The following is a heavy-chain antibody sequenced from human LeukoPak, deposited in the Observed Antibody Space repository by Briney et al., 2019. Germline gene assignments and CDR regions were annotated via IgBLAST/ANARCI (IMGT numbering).Heavy chain of an antibody. CDR3: VRLGDGDIDY. CDR2: TYYRSNGHY. CDR1: GDSLSNKNTD. J-gene: IGHJ4*02. D-gene: IGHD5-12*01. Sequence: SQTLSLTCGISGDSLSNKNTDWIWLRQSPARGLEWLGRTYYRSNGHYDYAVSVKSRITINPDTSKNQFSLQLNSGAAEDTAVYYCVRLGDGDIDYWGQGTLVTVSS. V-gene: IGHV6-1*01.